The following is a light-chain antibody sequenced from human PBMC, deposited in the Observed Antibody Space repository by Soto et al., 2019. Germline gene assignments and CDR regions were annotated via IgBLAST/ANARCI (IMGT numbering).Light chain of an antibody. Sequence: QSALTQPRSVSGSPGQSVTLSCPGTSSDVGGYNYVSWYQQHPGKAPKLMIYDVSKRPSGVPDRFSGSKSGNTASLTISGLQAEDEADYYCCSYAGSYVFGTGTKVTVL. V-gene: IGLV2-11*01. CDR1: SSDVGGYNY. CDR3: CSYAGSYV. J-gene: IGLJ1*01. CDR2: DVS.